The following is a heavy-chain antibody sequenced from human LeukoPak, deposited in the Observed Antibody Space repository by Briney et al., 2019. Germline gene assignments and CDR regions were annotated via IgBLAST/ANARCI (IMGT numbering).Heavy chain of an antibody. Sequence: SETLSLTCTVSGGSISSYYWGWIRQPPGKGLEWIGSIYYSGSTYYNPSLKSRVTISVDTSKNQFSLKLSSVTAADTAVYYCARHDLLYYYDSSGPAWFDPWGQGTLVTVSS. CDR3: ARHDLLYYYDSSGPAWFDP. J-gene: IGHJ5*02. CDR2: IYYSGST. D-gene: IGHD3-22*01. V-gene: IGHV4-39*01. CDR1: GGSISSYY.